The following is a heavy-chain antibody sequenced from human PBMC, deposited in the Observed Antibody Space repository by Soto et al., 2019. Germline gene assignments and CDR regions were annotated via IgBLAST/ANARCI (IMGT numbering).Heavy chain of an antibody. CDR2: ISGTGGIT. Sequence: EVQLLESGGGLVPPGGSLRLSLGASGFTFSSYAMNWVRQAPGKGLEWVSVISGTGGITYHADSVKGRFTISRDNSKNTLYLQMDSLRAEDTAVYFCAKEETVISHYYYYYGMDVWGQGTTVTVSS. CDR1: GFTFSSYA. V-gene: IGHV3-23*01. D-gene: IGHD4-4*01. J-gene: IGHJ6*02. CDR3: AKEETVISHYYYYYGMDV.